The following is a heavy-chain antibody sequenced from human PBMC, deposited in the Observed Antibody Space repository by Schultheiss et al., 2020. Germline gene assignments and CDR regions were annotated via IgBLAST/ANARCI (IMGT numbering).Heavy chain of an antibody. CDR2: ISSSGSTI. CDR3: AKVPRDILTGLYYYGMDV. D-gene: IGHD3-9*01. CDR1: GFTFSSYE. J-gene: IGHJ6*02. V-gene: IGHV3-48*03. Sequence: GGSLRLSCAASGFTFSSYEMNWVRQAPGKGLEWVSYISSSGSTIYYADSVKGRFTISRDNSKNTLYLQMNSLRAEDTAVYYCAKVPRDILTGLYYYGMDVWGQGTTVTVAS.